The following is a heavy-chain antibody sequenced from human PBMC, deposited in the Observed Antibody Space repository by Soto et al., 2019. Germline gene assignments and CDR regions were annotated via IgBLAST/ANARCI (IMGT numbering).Heavy chain of an antibody. CDR3: ASFLVGATARNDFDS. CDR1: GGSIRSNDYF. J-gene: IGHJ4*02. Sequence: LQLQESGPGVVKPSETLSLACSVSGGSIRSNDYFWGWVRQPPGKGLEGIASIYSNGGTYDSPSLKSRATVSIDTSKNQSFLTVRSVTAADTAVYYCASFLVGATARNDFDSWGQGTLVTISS. V-gene: IGHV4-39*01. D-gene: IGHD2-8*02. CDR2: IYSNGGT.